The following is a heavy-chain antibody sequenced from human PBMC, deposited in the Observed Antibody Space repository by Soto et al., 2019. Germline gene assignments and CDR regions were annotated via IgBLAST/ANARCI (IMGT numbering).Heavy chain of an antibody. CDR1: GYTFTNYW. CDR2: IFPGDSDT. J-gene: IGHJ4*02. Sequence: GESLKISCNAIGYTFTNYWIGWVRQTPGKGLEWMGIIFPGDSDTRYNPSFEGQVTVSADESISTAYLQWNTLKASDTAMYYCVRPNFGALTYFDFWGQGTLVTV. V-gene: IGHV5-51*01. D-gene: IGHD3-16*01. CDR3: VRPNFGALTYFDF.